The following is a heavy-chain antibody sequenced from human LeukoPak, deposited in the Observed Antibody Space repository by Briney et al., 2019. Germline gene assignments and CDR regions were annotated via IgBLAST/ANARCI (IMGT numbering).Heavy chain of an antibody. V-gene: IGHV3-74*03. J-gene: IGHJ4*02. D-gene: IGHD3-22*01. CDR1: GFTFSRDW. Sequence: GGSLRFSCAASGFTFSRDWMHWVRKAPGKGPVWVSRISDDGSITTYADSVKGRFTISRDNARSTMFLQMNSLRAEDTAVYFCARRYYETNVYDRHFDHWGQGILVTVSS. CDR2: ISDDGSIT. CDR3: ARRYYETNVYDRHFDH.